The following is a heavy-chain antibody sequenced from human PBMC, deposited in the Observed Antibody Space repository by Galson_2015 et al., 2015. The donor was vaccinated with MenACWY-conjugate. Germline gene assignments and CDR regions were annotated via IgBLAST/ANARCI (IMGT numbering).Heavy chain of an antibody. J-gene: IGHJ4*02. CDR3: ARRVRRLTKPFDS. CDR2: THHSGST. V-gene: IGHV4-38-2*02. CDR1: GYSISSGSF. D-gene: IGHD3-10*01. Sequence: ETLSLTCTVSGYSISSGSFWAWIRQTPGKGLEWLGTTHHSGSTYYNPSLETRVTISLDTSKNQVSLRLKSVTAADSAVYYCARRVRRLTKPFDSWVQGLLVTVSS.